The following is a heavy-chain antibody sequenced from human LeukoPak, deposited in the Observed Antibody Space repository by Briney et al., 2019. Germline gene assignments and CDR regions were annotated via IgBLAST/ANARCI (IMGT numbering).Heavy chain of an antibody. CDR1: GGSISSGSYY. J-gene: IGHJ4*02. CDR2: IYTSGST. V-gene: IGHV4-61*02. Sequence: SETLSLTCTVSGGSISSGSYYWSWIRQPAGKGLEWIGRIYTSGSTNYNPSLKSRVTISIDTSKNQFSLKLSSVTAADTAVYYCARVHDGYNYAFDYWGQGTLVTVSS. D-gene: IGHD5-24*01. CDR3: ARVHDGYNYAFDY.